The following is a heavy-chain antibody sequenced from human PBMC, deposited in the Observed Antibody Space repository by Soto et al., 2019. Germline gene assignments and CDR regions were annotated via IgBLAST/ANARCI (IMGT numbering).Heavy chain of an antibody. J-gene: IGHJ5*02. CDR2: IYYSGST. D-gene: IGHD2-15*01. V-gene: IGHV4-39*01. CDR1: GGSISSSSYY. CDR3: ASDLYCSGGSCYPPWFDP. Sequence: SETLSLTCTVSGGSISSSSYYWGWIRQPPGKGLEWIGSIYYSGSTYYNPSLKSRVTISVDTSKNQFSLKLSSVTAADTAVYYCASDLYCSGGSCYPPWFDPWGQGTLVTVSS.